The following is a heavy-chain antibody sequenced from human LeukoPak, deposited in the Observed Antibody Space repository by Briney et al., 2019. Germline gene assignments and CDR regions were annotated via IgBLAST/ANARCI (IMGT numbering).Heavy chain of an antibody. CDR1: GFTFSSYN. J-gene: IGHJ3*01. CDR3: AREGQQLGPYAFVF. CDR2: ISSSGNTI. Sequence: GGSLRLSCAASGFTFSSYNMNWVRQAPGKGLEWVSYISSSGNTIYYADSVKGRFTISRDNAKNSLYLQMNSLRAEDTAVYYCAREGQQLGPYAFVFWGRGTMVIASS. D-gene: IGHD6-13*01. V-gene: IGHV3-48*01.